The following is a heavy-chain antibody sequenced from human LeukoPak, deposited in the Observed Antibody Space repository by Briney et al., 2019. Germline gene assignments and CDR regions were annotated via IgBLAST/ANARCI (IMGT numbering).Heavy chain of an antibody. CDR1: GFTVSSNY. CDR2: IYSGGST. CDR3: ASYGRGYSYEGY. Sequence: GGSLRLSCAASGFTVSSNYMSWVRQAPGKGLEWVSVIYSGGSTYYADSVKGRFTISRDNSKNTLYLQMNSLRAEDTAVYYCASYGRGYSYEGYWGQGTLVTVSS. V-gene: IGHV3-53*01. J-gene: IGHJ4*02. D-gene: IGHD5-18*01.